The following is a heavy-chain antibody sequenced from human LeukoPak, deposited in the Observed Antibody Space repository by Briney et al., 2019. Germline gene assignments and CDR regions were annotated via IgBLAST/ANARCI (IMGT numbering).Heavy chain of an antibody. J-gene: IGHJ4*02. CDR1: GGSISSWY. Sequence: SETLSLTRTVSGGSISSWYWSWIRQPAGKRLEWIGRIKSGGSTNYNPSLKSRVTMSVETSKNQFSLKLDSVTAADTAVYYCAGDIGQQPYRDYWGQGALVTVSS. D-gene: IGHD6-13*01. CDR2: IKSGGST. CDR3: AGDIGQQPYRDY. V-gene: IGHV4-4*07.